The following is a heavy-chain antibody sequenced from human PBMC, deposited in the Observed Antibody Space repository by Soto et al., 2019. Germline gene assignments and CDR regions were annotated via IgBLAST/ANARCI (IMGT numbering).Heavy chain of an antibody. CDR1: GFTFSSYA. D-gene: IGHD2-15*01. J-gene: IGHJ4*02. V-gene: IGHV3-23*01. CDR2: ISGSGGNT. Sequence: PGGSLRLSCAASGFTFSSYAMNWVRQAPGKGLEWVSEISGSGGNTYYADSVKGRFTISRDNSKNTLYLQMNSLRAEDTAVYYCAKRASAGFCSGGNCHGALDCWGQGTLVTVSS. CDR3: AKRASAGFCSGGNCHGALDC.